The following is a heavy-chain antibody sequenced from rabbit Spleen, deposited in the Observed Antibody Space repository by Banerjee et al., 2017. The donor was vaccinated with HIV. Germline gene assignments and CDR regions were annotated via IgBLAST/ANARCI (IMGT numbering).Heavy chain of an antibody. D-gene: IGHD7-1*01. J-gene: IGHJ4*01. CDR1: GVSFSFSNY. V-gene: IGHV1S40*01. CDR3: ARDLVTAIGWNFAL. CDR2: IRTADNYI. Sequence: VESGGDLVTPGSSLTLTCTASGVSFSFSNYMCWVRQAPGKGPEWIACIRTADNYIYYASWAKGRFTFSRTSSTTVTLQMTSLTAADTATYFCARDLVTAIGWNFALWGPGTLVTVS.